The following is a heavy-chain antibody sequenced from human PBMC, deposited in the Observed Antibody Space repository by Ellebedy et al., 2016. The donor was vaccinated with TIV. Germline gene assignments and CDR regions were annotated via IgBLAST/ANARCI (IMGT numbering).Heavy chain of an antibody. Sequence: GESLKISCVASGFTFSNYNMNWVRQSPGKGLEWVSGISGGGDRSYYADSVKGRFTSSRENSKDTLYLQMNSLRGDDTAVYYCAKYNPVMTTVQGFFHSWGQGTLVTVSS. V-gene: IGHV3-23*01. J-gene: IGHJ4*02. CDR2: ISGGGDRS. D-gene: IGHD2-21*02. CDR3: AKYNPVMTTVQGFFHS. CDR1: GFTFSNYN.